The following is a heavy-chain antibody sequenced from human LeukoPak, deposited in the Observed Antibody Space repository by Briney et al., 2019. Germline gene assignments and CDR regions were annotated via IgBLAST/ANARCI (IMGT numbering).Heavy chain of an antibody. D-gene: IGHD3-22*01. J-gene: IGHJ4*02. CDR1: GFTFSSYG. CDR3: ARGDYYDSRGWLDY. V-gene: IGHV3-30*03. CDR2: ISYDGSNK. Sequence: PGRSLRLSCAASGFTFSSYGMHWVRQAPGKGLEWVAVISYDGSNKVYADSVKGRFTISRDNSKNTLYLQMNSLRAEDTAVYYCARGDYYDSRGWLDYWGQGTLVTVPS.